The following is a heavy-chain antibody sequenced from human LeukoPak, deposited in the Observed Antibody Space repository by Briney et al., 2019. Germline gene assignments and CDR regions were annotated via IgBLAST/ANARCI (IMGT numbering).Heavy chain of an antibody. D-gene: IGHD5-24*01. CDR1: GGIFSSYA. CDR2: IIPILGIA. CDR3: ARDIYMATIYYYGMDV. Sequence: ASVTVSCKASGGIFSSYAISWVRQAPGQGLEWMGRIIPILGIANYAQKFQGRVTITADKSTSTAYMELSSLKSEDTAVYYCARDIYMATIYYYGMDVWGQGTTVTVSS. J-gene: IGHJ6*02. V-gene: IGHV1-69*04.